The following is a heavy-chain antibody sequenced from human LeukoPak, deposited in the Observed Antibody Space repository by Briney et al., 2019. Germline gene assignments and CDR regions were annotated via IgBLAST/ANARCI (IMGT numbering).Heavy chain of an antibody. CDR1: GYSFPSYW. V-gene: IGHV5-51*01. CDR2: IYPGDSDT. CDR3: ARQDGYGLYYFDY. J-gene: IGHJ4*02. D-gene: IGHD5-24*01. Sequence: GAPLKISCKGSGYSFPSYWIGWVRQTPGKGLEWMGIIYPGDSDTRYSPSFQGQVTTSADKSISTAYLQWSSPKAPDTAMYYCARQDGYGLYYFDYWGQGTLVPVSS.